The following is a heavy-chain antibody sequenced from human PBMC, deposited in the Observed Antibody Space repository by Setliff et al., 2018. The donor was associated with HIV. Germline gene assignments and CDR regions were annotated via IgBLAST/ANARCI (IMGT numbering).Heavy chain of an antibody. V-gene: IGHV1-69*10. J-gene: IGHJ4*02. CDR1: GGTFSSYA. CDR2: IIPILGIA. D-gene: IGHD7-27*01. CDR3: ARDVSTGDLDY. Sequence: ASVKVSCKASGGTFSSYAISWVRQAPGQGLEWMGEIIPILGIANYAQKFQGRVTITTDESTSTVYMELSNLRSEDTAVYYCARDVSTGDLDYWGRGTLVTVSS.